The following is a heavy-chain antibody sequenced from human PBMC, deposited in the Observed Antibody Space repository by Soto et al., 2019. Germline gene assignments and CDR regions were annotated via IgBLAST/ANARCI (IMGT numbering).Heavy chain of an antibody. J-gene: IGHJ6*02. CDR1: GFTLSRYT. CDR3: ARDGYCSGGSCLDGMDV. D-gene: IGHD2-15*01. Sequence: LRLSCGVSGFTLSRYTMHWVRQAPGEGLEWVALISSDGSAKYYADSVKGRFTVSRDDSFYLQMTSLRGEDTAVYYCARDGYCSGGSCLDGMDVWGQGTTVTVSS. CDR2: ISSDGSAK. V-gene: IGHV3-30-3*01.